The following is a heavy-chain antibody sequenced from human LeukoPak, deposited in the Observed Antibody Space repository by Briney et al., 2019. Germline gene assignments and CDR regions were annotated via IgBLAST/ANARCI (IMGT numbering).Heavy chain of an antibody. J-gene: IGHJ5*02. CDR3: EKHPYYQDSLDNWFDP. Sequence: GGSLRLSCAASGFTFSSYGMHWVRQAPGKGLDWVAFIRYDGSSKWYADSVKGRFTISRDNSKKTLYLLMNSLIPEDTAVYYCEKHPYYQDSLDNWFDPWGQGTQVTVSS. D-gene: IGHD3-22*01. CDR1: GFTFSSYG. CDR2: IRYDGSSK. V-gene: IGHV3-30*02.